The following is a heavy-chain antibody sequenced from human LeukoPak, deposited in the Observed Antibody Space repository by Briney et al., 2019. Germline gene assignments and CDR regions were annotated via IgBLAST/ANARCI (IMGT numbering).Heavy chain of an antibody. CDR1: GDSGYGKRSA. CDR3: ARLEYWVFDC. J-gene: IGHJ4*02. V-gene: IGHV6-1*01. D-gene: IGHD2-8*02. Sequence: SQTLSLTCAICGDSGYGKRSAWNLIRQSPSRGLEWLGRTYYRSKWSTDYAVSVKSRITVNPDTSKNQFSLQLNSVTPEDTAVYYCARLEYWVFDCWGQGTLITVSS. CDR2: TYYRSKWST.